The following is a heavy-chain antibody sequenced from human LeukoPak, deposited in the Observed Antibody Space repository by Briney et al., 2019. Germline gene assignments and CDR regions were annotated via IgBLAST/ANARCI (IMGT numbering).Heavy chain of an antibody. V-gene: IGHV4-38-2*02. CDR3: ARDRIAARQGYFDY. D-gene: IGHD6-6*01. CDR1: GYSISSGYY. Sequence: SETLSLTCAVSGYSISSGYYWGWIRQPPGKGPEWIGSIYHSGSTYYNPSLRSRVTISVDTSKNQFSLKLSSVTAADTAVYYCARDRIAARQGYFDYWGQGTLVTVSS. J-gene: IGHJ4*02. CDR2: IYHSGST.